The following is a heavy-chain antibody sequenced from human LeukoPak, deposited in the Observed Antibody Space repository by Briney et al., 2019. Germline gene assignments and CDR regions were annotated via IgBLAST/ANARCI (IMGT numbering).Heavy chain of an antibody. Sequence: SQTLSLTCTVSGGSISSGSYYWSWIRQPAGKGLEWIGRIYTSGSTNYNPSLKSRVIMSVDKSKNQFSLKLSSVTAADTAVYYCARVMYYYDSSGYYSTDAFDIWGQGTMVTVSS. CDR2: IYTSGST. D-gene: IGHD3-22*01. CDR3: ARVMYYYDSSGYYSTDAFDI. V-gene: IGHV4-61*02. J-gene: IGHJ3*02. CDR1: GGSISSGSYY.